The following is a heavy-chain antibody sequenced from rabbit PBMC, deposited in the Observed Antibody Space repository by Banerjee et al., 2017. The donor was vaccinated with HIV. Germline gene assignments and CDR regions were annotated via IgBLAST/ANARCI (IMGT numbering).Heavy chain of an antibody. V-gene: IGHV1S7*01. J-gene: IGHJ6*01. D-gene: IGHD6-1*01. CDR3: VRVAGYVGAGVGQWDL. CDR2: IDPVFGST. CDR1: GFIFSSYG. Sequence: QSLEESGGGLVQPGGSLKLSCKVSGFIFSSYGMSWVRQAPGKGLEWIGYIDPVFGSTYYANWVNGRFTISRDNAQNTVFLQMTSLTAADTATYFCVRVAGYVGAGVGQWDLWGPGTLVTVS.